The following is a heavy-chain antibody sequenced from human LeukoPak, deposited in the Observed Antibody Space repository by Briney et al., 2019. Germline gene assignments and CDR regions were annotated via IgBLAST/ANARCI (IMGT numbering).Heavy chain of an antibody. CDR1: GYTFTSYD. Sequence: ASVKVSCKASGYTFTSYDINWVRQATGQGLEWMGWMNPNSGNTGYAQKIQGRVTMTRNTSISTAYMELSSLRSEDTAVYYCARGHYYDSSGSYYYYGMDVWGQGTTVTVSS. V-gene: IGHV1-8*01. J-gene: IGHJ6*02. D-gene: IGHD3-22*01. CDR3: ARGHYYDSSGSYYYYGMDV. CDR2: MNPNSGNT.